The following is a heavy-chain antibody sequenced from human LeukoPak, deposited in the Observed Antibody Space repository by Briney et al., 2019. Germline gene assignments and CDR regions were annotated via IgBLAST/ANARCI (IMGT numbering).Heavy chain of an antibody. CDR2: IGDSGHT. V-gene: IGHV3-23*01. D-gene: IGHD6-6*01. J-gene: IGHJ4*02. CDR1: GFTFSSYA. Sequence: GGSLRLSCAASGFTFSSYAMSWVRQAPGEGLEWFSAIGDSGHTYYADSVKGRFAISRDSSKSTLDLQMNSLRVEDTAVYYCAKGSAAARPYYFDFWGQGILVTVSS. CDR3: AKGSAAARPYYFDF.